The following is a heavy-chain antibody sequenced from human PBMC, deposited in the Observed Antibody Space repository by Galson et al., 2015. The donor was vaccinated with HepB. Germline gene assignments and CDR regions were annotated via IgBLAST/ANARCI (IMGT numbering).Heavy chain of an antibody. J-gene: IGHJ5*02. CDR2: ISAYNGNT. V-gene: IGHV1-18*01. Sequence: SVKVSCKASGYTFTSYGISWVRQAPGQGLEWMGWISAYNGNTNYAQKLQGRVTMTTDTSTSTAYMELRSLRSDDTAVYYCARASIVVVPAARGGWFDPWGQGTLVTVSS. CDR1: GYTFTSYG. D-gene: IGHD2-2*01. CDR3: ARASIVVVPAARGGWFDP.